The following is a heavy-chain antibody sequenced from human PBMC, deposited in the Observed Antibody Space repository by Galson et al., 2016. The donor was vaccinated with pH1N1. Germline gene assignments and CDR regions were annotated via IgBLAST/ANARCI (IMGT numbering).Heavy chain of an antibody. V-gene: IGHV3-23*01. CDR3: AKDDPYGGDYPTNEYIQH. CDR2: ISGSGSNT. Sequence: SLRLSCAASGFTFSNYAMSWVRQAPGKGLEWVSVISGSGSNTYYADSVKGRFTISRDNSKNTLYLQMNSLRAEDTAVYYCAKDDPYGGDYPTNEYIQHWGQGTLVTVSS. CDR1: GFTFSNYA. J-gene: IGHJ1*01. D-gene: IGHD4-23*01.